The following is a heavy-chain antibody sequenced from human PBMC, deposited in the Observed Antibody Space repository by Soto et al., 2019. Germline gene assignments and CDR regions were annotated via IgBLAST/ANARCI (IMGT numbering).Heavy chain of an antibody. CDR3: ARTGIAVAGTVVWYYGMDV. CDR2: IIPIFGTA. D-gene: IGHD6-19*01. Sequence: GASVKVSCKASGCTFSSYAISCVRQAPGQVLEWMGGIIPIFGTANYAQKFQGRVTITADESTSTAYMELSSLRSEDTAVYYCARTGIAVAGTVVWYYGMDVWGQGTTVTVSS. J-gene: IGHJ6*02. V-gene: IGHV1-69*13. CDR1: GCTFSSYA.